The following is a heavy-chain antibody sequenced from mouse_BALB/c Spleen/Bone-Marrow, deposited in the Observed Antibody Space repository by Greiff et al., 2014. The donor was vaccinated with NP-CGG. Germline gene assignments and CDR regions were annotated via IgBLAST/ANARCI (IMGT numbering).Heavy chain of an antibody. CDR2: ILPGSGST. D-gene: IGHD1-1*01. CDR3: AREDGLWYFDV. CDR1: GYTFSSYW. Sequence: QVQLQQSGAELLKPGASVEISCKAPGYTFSSYWIEWVKQRPGHGLEWIGEILPGSGSTNYNEKFKGKATFTADTSSNTAYMRLSSLTSEDSAVYYCAREDGLWYFDVWGAGTTVTVSS. J-gene: IGHJ1*01. V-gene: IGHV1-9*01.